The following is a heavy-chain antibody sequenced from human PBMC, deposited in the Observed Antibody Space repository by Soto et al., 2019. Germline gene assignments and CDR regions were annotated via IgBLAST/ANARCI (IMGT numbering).Heavy chain of an antibody. Sequence: GESLKISCKGSGYSFTSYWIGWVRQMPGKGLEWMGIIYPGDSDTRYSPSFRGQVTISADKSISTAYLQWSSLKASDTAMYYCATTTAAGKNYYGMDVWGQGTTVTVSS. D-gene: IGHD6-13*01. CDR2: IYPGDSDT. J-gene: IGHJ6*02. CDR1: GYSFTSYW. V-gene: IGHV5-51*01. CDR3: ATTTAAGKNYYGMDV.